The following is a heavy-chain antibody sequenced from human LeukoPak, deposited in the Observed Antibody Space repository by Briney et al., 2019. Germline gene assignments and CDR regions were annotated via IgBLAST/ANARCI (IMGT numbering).Heavy chain of an antibody. J-gene: IGHJ6*03. CDR3: AKDIASSYYYYYMDV. V-gene: IGHV3-9*03. D-gene: IGHD6-6*01. CDR2: ISWNSGSI. Sequence: GRSLRLSCAASGFTFDDYAMHWVRQAPGKGLEWVSGISWNSGSIGYADSVKGRFTISRGNAKNSLYLQMNSLRAEDMALYYCAKDIASSYYYYYMDVWGKGTTVTVSS. CDR1: GFTFDDYA.